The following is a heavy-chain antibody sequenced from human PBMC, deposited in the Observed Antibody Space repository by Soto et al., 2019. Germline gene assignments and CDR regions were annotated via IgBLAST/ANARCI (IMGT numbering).Heavy chain of an antibody. CDR1: GGSISSGGYS. V-gene: IGHV4-30-2*01. J-gene: IGHJ4*02. CDR3: ARVPDY. Sequence: QLQLQESGSGLVKPSQTLSLTCAVSGGSISSGGYSWSWIRQPPGKGLEWIGYMYHSGSTYYNPSLLSXXTISIDRSKNQFSLKLSSVTAADTAVHYCARVPDYWGQGILVTVSS. D-gene: IGHD2-2*01. CDR2: MYHSGST.